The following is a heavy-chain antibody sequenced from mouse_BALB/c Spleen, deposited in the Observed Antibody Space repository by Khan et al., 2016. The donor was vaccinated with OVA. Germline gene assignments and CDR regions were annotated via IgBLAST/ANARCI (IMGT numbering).Heavy chain of an antibody. CDR3: ARQPYYHYNVMDY. V-gene: IGHV2-6-1*01. CDR1: GFSLTNYG. Sequence: VQLVESGPGLVAPSQRLSITCTISGFSLTNYGIHWVRQPPGKGLEWLVVIWSDGSTTYNSAHKSRLTITKDNYKSKAFLKMNSLQTDDTAIYFCARQPYYHYNVMDYWGQGTSVTVSS. D-gene: IGHD2-10*01. J-gene: IGHJ4*01. CDR2: IWSDGST.